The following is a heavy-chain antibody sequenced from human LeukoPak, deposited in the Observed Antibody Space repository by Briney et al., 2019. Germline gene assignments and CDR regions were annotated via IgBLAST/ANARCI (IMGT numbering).Heavy chain of an antibody. D-gene: IGHD6-19*01. CDR3: ARDPIAVAGRELDFDY. J-gene: IGHJ4*02. CDR2: ISSSGSTI. V-gene: IGHV3-11*04. CDR1: GFTFSDYY. Sequence: GGSLRLSCAASGFTFSDYYMSWIRQAPGKGLEWVSYISSSGSTIYYADSVKGRFTISRDNAKNSLYLQMSSLRAEDTAVYYCARDPIAVAGRELDFDYWGQGTLVTVSS.